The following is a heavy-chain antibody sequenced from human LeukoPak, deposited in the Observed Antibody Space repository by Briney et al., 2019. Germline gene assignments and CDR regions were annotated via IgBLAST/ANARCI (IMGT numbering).Heavy chain of an antibody. CDR2: ISSSGSAI. J-gene: IGHJ3*02. CDR1: GFTFSGYE. Sequence: GGSLRLSCAASGFTFSGYEMNWVRQAPGKGLEWLSYISSSGSAIYYADSVKGRFTISRDNAKNSLYLQLNSLRAEDTAVHYCARTYHRGYGSGNGYNFDIWGQGTMVTVSS. D-gene: IGHD3-10*01. V-gene: IGHV3-48*03. CDR3: ARTYHRGYGSGNGYNFDI.